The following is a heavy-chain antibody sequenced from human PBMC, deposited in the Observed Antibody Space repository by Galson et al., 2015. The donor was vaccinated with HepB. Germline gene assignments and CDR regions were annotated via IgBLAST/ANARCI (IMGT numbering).Heavy chain of an antibody. CDR1: GYSFTSYY. CDR3: VRAKYTSGWHG. D-gene: IGHD6-19*01. J-gene: IGHJ4*02. Sequence: SVKVSCKASGYSFTSYYMHWVRQAPGQGLQWMGMINPGGGSTTYAQKFQGRVTVTRDRLTTTVYMELSSLRYEDTAMYYCVRAKYTSGWHGWGQGTQVTVSS. V-gene: IGHV1-46*03. CDR2: INPGGGST.